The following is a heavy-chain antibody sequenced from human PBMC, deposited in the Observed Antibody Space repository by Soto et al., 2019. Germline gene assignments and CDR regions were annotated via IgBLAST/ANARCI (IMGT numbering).Heavy chain of an antibody. J-gene: IGHJ4*02. V-gene: IGHV3-11*05. D-gene: IGHD6-19*01. CDR2: ISSSGTSA. Sequence: PGGSLRLSCAASGFTFSAVYMSWIRQAPNKGLEYISYISSSGTSANYADSVKGRFTISRDNAKNSLYLQMNSLRAEDTAVYYCARDRGAVTGQDFDYWGQGALVTVSS. CDR1: GFTFSAVY. CDR3: ARDRGAVTGQDFDY.